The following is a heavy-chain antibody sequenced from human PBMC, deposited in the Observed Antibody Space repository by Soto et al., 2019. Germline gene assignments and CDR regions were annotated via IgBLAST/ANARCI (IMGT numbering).Heavy chain of an antibody. J-gene: IGHJ4*02. CDR3: ASYYDSSGYQALDY. V-gene: IGHV4-30-4*01. CDR1: GGSINSGDYY. D-gene: IGHD3-22*01. CDR2: IDYSGST. Sequence: SETLSLTCIVSGGSINSGDYYWSWIRQSPGKGLEWTGYIDYSGSTYYNPSLKSPISMSLDTSKNQFSLKMHSVTAADTAVYYCASYYDSSGYQALDYWGRGILVTVSS.